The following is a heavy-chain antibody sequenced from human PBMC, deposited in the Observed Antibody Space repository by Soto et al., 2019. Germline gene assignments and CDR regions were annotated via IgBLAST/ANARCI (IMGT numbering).Heavy chain of an antibody. CDR1: GFTFSSCA. CDR2: ISSSSSYI. Sequence: GGSLRLSCAASGFTFSSCAMSWVRQAPGKGLEWVSSISSSSSYIYYADSVKGRFTISRDNAKNSLYLQMNSLRAEDTAVYYCARDYYYDSSGYYAGFDYWGQGTLVTVSS. CDR3: ARDYYYDSSGYYAGFDY. D-gene: IGHD3-22*01. J-gene: IGHJ4*02. V-gene: IGHV3-21*01.